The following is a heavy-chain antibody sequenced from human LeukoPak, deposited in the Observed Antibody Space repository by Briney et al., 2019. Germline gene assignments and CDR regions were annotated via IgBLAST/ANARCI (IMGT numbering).Heavy chain of an antibody. CDR3: AASSSTRIPWFDP. Sequence: GRSLRLSCAASGFTFSSYAMHWVRQAPGKGLEWVAVISYDGSNKYYADSVKGRFTISRDNSKNTLYLQMNSLRAEDTAVYYCAASSSTRIPWFDPWGQGTLVTVSS. J-gene: IGHJ5*02. CDR2: ISYDGSNK. D-gene: IGHD2-2*01. V-gene: IGHV3-30-3*01. CDR1: GFTFSSYA.